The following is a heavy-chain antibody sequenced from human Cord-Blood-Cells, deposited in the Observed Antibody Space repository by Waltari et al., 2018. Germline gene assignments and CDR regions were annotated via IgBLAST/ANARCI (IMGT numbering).Heavy chain of an antibody. J-gene: IGHJ3*02. CDR1: GFTFDDSA. D-gene: IGHD5-18*01. CDR3: AKVQRPRGYSYGPGAFDI. Sequence: EVQLVESGGGLVQPGRSLRLSCSASGFTFDDSAMHCVRQAPGKGLEWVSGISWNSGSIGYADSVKGRFTISRDNAKNSLYLQMNSLRAEDTALYYCAKVQRPRGYSYGPGAFDIWGQGTMVTVSS. CDR2: ISWNSGSI. V-gene: IGHV3-9*01.